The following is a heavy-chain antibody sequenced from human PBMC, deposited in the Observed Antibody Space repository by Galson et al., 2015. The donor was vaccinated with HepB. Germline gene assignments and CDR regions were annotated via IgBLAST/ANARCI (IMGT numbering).Heavy chain of an antibody. D-gene: IGHD2-2*01. V-gene: IGHV1-69*13. CDR3: ARVEYQLLSLYGMDV. CDR2: IIPIFGTA. J-gene: IGHJ6*02. CDR1: GGTFSSYA. Sequence: SVKVSCKASGGTFSSYAISWVRQAPGQGLEWMGGIIPIFGTANYAQKFQGRVTITADESTSTAYMELSSLRSEDTAVYYCARVEYQLLSLYGMDVWGQGTTVTVSS.